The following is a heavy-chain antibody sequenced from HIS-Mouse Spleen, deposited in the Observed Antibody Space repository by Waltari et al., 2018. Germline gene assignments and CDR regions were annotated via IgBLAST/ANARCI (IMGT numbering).Heavy chain of an antibody. CDR1: GFTFDDYA. J-gene: IGHJ4*02. V-gene: IGHV3-9*01. CDR2: ISWNSGSI. Sequence: EVQLVESGGGLVQPGRSLRLSCAASGFTFDDYAMHWVRQAPGKGLEWVSGISWNSGSIGYADSVKGRFTISRDNAKNSLYLQMNSLRAEDTALYYCAKLAGYSSSWKDFDYWGQGTLVTVSS. CDR3: AKLAGYSSSWKDFDY. D-gene: IGHD6-13*01.